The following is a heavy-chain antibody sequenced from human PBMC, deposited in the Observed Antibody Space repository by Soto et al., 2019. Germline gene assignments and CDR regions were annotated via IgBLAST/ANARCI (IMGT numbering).Heavy chain of an antibody. Sequence: HPGGSLRLSCTASGFTFGDYAMSWFRQAPGKGLEWVGFIRSKAYGGTTEYAASVKGRFTISRDDSKSIAYLQMNSLKTEDTAVYYCTRVGGIVGVLYNWFDPWGQGTLVTVSS. CDR2: IRSKAYGGTT. CDR1: GFTFGDYA. J-gene: IGHJ5*02. D-gene: IGHD1-26*01. V-gene: IGHV3-49*03. CDR3: TRVGGIVGVLYNWFDP.